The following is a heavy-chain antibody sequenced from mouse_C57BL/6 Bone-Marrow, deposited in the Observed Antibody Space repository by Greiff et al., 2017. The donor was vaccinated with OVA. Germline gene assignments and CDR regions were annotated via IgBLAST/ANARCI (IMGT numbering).Heavy chain of an antibody. CDR3: ARSITTVVAPFDD. V-gene: IGHV1-72*01. CDR1: GYTFTSYW. D-gene: IGHD1-1*01. J-gene: IGHJ2*01. Sequence: QVQLQQPGAELVKPGASVKLSCKASGYTFTSYWMHWVKQRPGRGLEWIGRIDPNSGSTKYNEKFKSKATMTVDKPSSTAYMQLSSLTSEDSAVYYGARSITTVVAPFDDWGKGTTLTVSS. CDR2: IDPNSGST.